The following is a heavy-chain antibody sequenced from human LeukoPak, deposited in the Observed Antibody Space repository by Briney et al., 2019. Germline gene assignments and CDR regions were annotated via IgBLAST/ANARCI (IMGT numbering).Heavy chain of an antibody. V-gene: IGHV3-7*03. CDR3: ARGRYSGTTYYFDY. Sequence: GGSLRLSCVASGFTFADSWMTWVRQVPGKGLEWVANIKKDGSETYYVDSVKGRFTISRDNAKNSLYLQMNSLRAEDTAMYYCARGRYSGTTYYFDYWGQGTLVTVSS. J-gene: IGHJ4*02. CDR1: GFTFADSW. CDR2: IKKDGSET. D-gene: IGHD5-12*01.